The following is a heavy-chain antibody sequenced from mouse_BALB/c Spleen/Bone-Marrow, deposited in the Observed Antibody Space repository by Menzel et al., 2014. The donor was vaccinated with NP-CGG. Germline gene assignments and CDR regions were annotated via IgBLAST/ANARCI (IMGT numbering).Heavy chain of an antibody. V-gene: IGHV7-3*02. CDR2: IRNKANVYIT. D-gene: IGHD2-14*01. CDR1: GFTFTDYY. Sequence: VHVKQSGGGLVQPGGSLRLSCATSGFTFTDYYMSWVRQPPGKALEWLGFIRNKANVYITEYSASWKGRFTISRVNSQNILYLQMNTLRAEDSATYYCARDRRYDLAWFAYWSQGTLVTVSA. CDR3: ARDRRYDLAWFAY. J-gene: IGHJ3*01.